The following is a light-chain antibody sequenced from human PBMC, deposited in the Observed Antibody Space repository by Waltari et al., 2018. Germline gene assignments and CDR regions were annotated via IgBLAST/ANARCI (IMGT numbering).Light chain of an antibody. CDR3: QQYNSYSSWT. CDR1: QGIGRW. Sequence: DIQMTQSPSTLSASVGDRVTITCRASQGIGRWLAWYQQKPGRATKFLIYKASLLESGVPSRFSGSGSGTEFTLTISSLQPDDFATYYCQQYNSYSSWTFGQGTKVEIK. CDR2: KAS. J-gene: IGKJ1*01. V-gene: IGKV1-5*03.